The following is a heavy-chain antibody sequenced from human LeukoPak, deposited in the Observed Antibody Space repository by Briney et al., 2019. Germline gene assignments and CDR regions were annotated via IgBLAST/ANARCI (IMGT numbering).Heavy chain of an antibody. CDR3: ARHRAPDCSGGSCYRWLDP. V-gene: IGHV5-51*01. Sequence: GESLKISCKASGYIFSNYWIGWVRQMPGKGLEWMGIIYPADSDTRYIPSFQGQVTISADKSINTAYLQWSSLKASDTATYYCARHRAPDCSGGSCYRWLDPWGQGTLVTVSS. CDR1: GYIFSNYW. J-gene: IGHJ5*02. CDR2: IYPADSDT. D-gene: IGHD2-15*01.